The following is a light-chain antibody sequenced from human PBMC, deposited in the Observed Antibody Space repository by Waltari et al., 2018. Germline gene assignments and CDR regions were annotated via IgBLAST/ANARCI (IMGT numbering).Light chain of an antibody. CDR1: RNDLGFSIY. CDR2: YVT. CDR3: TSYTTTDTLYV. V-gene: IGLV2-14*03. Sequence: SALAPPASVSVSPGHSLTHSCTGTRNDLGFSIYVSWYQQYPGNAPNCIIFYVTNPPSGISVRISGSKSGNTASLTISGLQAEDEADYICTSYTTTDTLYVFGTGTQVTVL. J-gene: IGLJ1*01.